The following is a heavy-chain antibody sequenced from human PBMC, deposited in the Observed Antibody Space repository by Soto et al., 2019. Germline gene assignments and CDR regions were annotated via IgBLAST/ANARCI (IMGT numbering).Heavy chain of an antibody. J-gene: IGHJ4*02. CDR2: VSSSSSAI. Sequence: EVHLVESGGGLVQPGGSLRLSCVASTFSFSSYAMNWVRQAPGKGLEWLSYVSSSSSAIYYADSVKGRFTISRDNAKNSLYLQMNSLTDEDTAVYYCARYVEWLDYWGQGTLVTLSS. V-gene: IGHV3-48*02. D-gene: IGHD3-3*01. CDR1: TFSFSSYA. CDR3: ARYVEWLDY.